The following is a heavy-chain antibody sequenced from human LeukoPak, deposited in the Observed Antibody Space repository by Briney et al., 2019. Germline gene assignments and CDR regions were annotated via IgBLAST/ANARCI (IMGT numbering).Heavy chain of an antibody. CDR2: IYYSGST. CDR1: GDSISSSSGYYF. J-gene: IGHJ6*02. D-gene: IGHD3-16*01. Sequence: SKTLSLTCTVSGDSISSSSGYYFWGWIRQHPGKGLEWIGYIYYSGSTNYNPSLKSRVTISVDTSKNQFSLKLSSVTAADTAVYYCARMKGLRQSSGFYYYGMDVWGQGTTVTVSS. V-gene: IGHV4-61*05. CDR3: ARMKGLRQSSGFYYYGMDV.